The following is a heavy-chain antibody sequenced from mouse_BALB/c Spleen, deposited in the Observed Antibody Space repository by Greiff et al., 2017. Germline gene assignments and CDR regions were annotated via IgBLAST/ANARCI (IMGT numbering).Heavy chain of an antibody. J-gene: IGHJ4*01. Sequence: LQQPGSELVRPGASVKLSCKASGYTFTSYWMHWVKQRHGQGLEWIGNIYPGSGSTNYDEKFKSKGTLTVDTSSSTAYMHLSSLTSEDSAVYYCTRSGGNYPSMDYWGQGTSVTVSS. CDR1: GYTFTSYW. V-gene: IGHV1S22*01. CDR3: TRSGGNYPSMDY. CDR2: IYPGSGST. D-gene: IGHD2-1*01.